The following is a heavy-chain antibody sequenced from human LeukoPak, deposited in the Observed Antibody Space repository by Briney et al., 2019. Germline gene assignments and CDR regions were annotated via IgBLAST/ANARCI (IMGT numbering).Heavy chain of an antibody. J-gene: IGHJ6*03. D-gene: IGHD5-18*01. CDR2: IHYSGST. V-gene: IGHV4-59*01. CDR3: ARTTEGGYTYGYFYYYYMDV. CDR1: GGSINSYY. Sequence: SETLSLTCTVSGGSINSYYWSWIRQPPGKGLEWIGYIHYSGSTNYNPSLKSRVTISVDTSKNHFSLKLSSVTAADTAVYYCARTTEGGYTYGYFYYYYMDVWGKGTTVTISS.